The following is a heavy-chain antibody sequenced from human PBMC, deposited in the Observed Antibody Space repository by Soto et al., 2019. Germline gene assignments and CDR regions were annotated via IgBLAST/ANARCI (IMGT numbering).Heavy chain of an antibody. CDR2: IWYDGSNK. D-gene: IGHD3-9*01. CDR3: ARDGELRYFDWEEAWFDP. J-gene: IGHJ5*02. V-gene: IGHV3-33*01. CDR1: GFTFSSYG. Sequence: QVQLVESGGGVVQPGRSLRLSCAASGFTFSSYGMHWVRQAPGKGLEWVAVIWYDGSNKYYADSVKGRFTISRDNSKNTLYLQMNSLRAEDTAVYYCARDGELRYFDWEEAWFDPWGQGTLVTVSS.